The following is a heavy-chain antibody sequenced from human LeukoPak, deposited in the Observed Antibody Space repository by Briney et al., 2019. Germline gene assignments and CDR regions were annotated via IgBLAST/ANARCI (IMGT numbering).Heavy chain of an antibody. D-gene: IGHD3-22*01. V-gene: IGHV1-18*01. CDR3: ARVRPAKYYYDSPFDY. J-gene: IGHJ4*02. CDR2: ISAYNGNT. Sequence: GASVKVSCKASGYTFTSYGISWVRQAPGQGLEWMGWISAYNGNTNYAQKLQGRVTMTTDTSTSTAYMELRSLRSDDTAVYYCARVRPAKYYYDSPFDYWGQGTLVTVSS. CDR1: GYTFTSYG.